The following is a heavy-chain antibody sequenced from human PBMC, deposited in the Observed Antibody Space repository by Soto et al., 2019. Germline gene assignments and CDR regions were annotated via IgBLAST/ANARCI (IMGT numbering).Heavy chain of an antibody. CDR1: GLNFRPYA. Sequence: GSLRLSCAASGLNFRPYAMSWVRQAPGTVLECVSGIGGANDISIHYKDAVEGRFTISRDNSDNLLYLDMNNLRVSDTRVSYCTKVPARTPRAIFDHWGRGIMVTVS. V-gene: IGHV3-23*03. CDR3: TKVPARTPRAIFDH. CDR2: IGGANDISI. D-gene: IGHD2-21*01. J-gene: IGHJ5*02.